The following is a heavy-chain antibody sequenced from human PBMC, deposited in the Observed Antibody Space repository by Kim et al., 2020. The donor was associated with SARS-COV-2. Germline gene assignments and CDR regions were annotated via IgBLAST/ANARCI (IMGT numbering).Heavy chain of an antibody. Sequence: SETLSLTCAVFGGSISSGDFYWGWIRQPPGKGLEWIGNIDYTGTTYYNPPLKSRASMSVDSSKNQFSLRLTSLTVADTAVYYCARPYRRRGGGAWFDPWGQGTLVTFSS. CDR2: IDYTGTT. J-gene: IGHJ5*02. V-gene: IGHV4-39*01. CDR1: GGSISSGDFY. D-gene: IGHD4-4*01. CDR3: ARPYRRRGGGAWFDP.